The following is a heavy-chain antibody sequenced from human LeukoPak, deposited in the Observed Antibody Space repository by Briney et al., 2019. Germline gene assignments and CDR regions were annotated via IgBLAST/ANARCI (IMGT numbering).Heavy chain of an antibody. CDR3: AREVVHYYDSSGYPDY. Sequence: SETLSLTCTVSGGSISSSSYYWGWLRQPPGKGLEWIGSIYYSGSTYYNPSLKGRVTMSVDTSKNQYSLKLTSVTAADTAVYYCAREVVHYYDSSGYPDYWGQGTLVTVSS. D-gene: IGHD3-22*01. CDR2: IYYSGST. J-gene: IGHJ4*02. CDR1: GGSISSSSYY. V-gene: IGHV4-39*07.